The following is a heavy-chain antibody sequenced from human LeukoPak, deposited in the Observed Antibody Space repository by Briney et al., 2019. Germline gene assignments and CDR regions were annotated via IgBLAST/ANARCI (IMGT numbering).Heavy chain of an antibody. D-gene: IGHD6-13*01. J-gene: IGHJ4*02. CDR2: IYYSGST. CDR1: GGSISSSSYY. CDR3: ARRAAGKGVVNYFDY. Sequence: SETLSLTCTVSGGSISSSSYYWGWIRQPPGKGLEWIGSIYYSGSTYYNPSLKSRVTISVDTSKNQFSLKLSSVTAADTAVYYCARRAAGKGVVNYFDYWGQGTLVTVSS. V-gene: IGHV4-39*01.